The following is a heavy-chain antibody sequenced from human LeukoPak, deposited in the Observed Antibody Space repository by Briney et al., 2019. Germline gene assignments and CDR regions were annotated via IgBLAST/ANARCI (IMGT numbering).Heavy chain of an antibody. CDR2: INPNSGGT. J-gene: IGHJ5*02. Sequence: ASVKVSCKASGYTFTGYYMHWVRQAPGQGLEWMGWINPNSGGTNYAQKFEGRVTMTSDTSISTAYMELSRLRSDDTDVYYCARDLIHYGDDLNWFDPWGQGTLVTVSS. CDR3: ARDLIHYGDDLNWFDP. D-gene: IGHD4-17*01. CDR1: GYTFTGYY. V-gene: IGHV1-2*02.